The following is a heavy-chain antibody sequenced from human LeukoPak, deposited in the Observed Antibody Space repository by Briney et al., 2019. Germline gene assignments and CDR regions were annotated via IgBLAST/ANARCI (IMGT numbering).Heavy chain of an antibody. CDR2: IIPIFGTA. Sequence: ASVKVSCKASGGTFSSYAISWVRQAPGQGLEWMGGIIPIFGTANYAQKFQGRVTITADESTSTAYMELSSLRSEDTAVYYCARDYDYVWGSYRYTKSYYYYMDVWGKGTTVTVSS. J-gene: IGHJ6*03. D-gene: IGHD3-16*02. V-gene: IGHV1-69*13. CDR3: ARDYDYVWGSYRYTKSYYYYMDV. CDR1: GGTFSSYA.